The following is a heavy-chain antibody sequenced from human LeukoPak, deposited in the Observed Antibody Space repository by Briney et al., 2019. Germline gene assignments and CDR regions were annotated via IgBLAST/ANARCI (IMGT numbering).Heavy chain of an antibody. Sequence: PGGSLRLSCAASGFTFSSYGMTWVRQAPGKGLEWVSYISSGSSTIYYADSVKGRFTISRDNAKNSLFLQMNSLRAEDTAVYYCAKRYCSGGSCYSLDYWGQGTLVTVSS. CDR1: GFTFSSYG. CDR2: ISSGSSTI. CDR3: AKRYCSGGSCYSLDY. D-gene: IGHD2-15*01. V-gene: IGHV3-48*01. J-gene: IGHJ4*02.